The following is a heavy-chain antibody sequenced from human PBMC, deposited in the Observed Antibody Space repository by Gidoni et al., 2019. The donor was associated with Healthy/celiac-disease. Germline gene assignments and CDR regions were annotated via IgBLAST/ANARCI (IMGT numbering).Heavy chain of an antibody. J-gene: IGHJ4*02. V-gene: IGHV4-34*01. Sequence: QVQLQQWGAGLLKPSETLSLTCAVSGGSFSGYYWSWIRQPPGKGLEGSGEINHSGSTNYNPYLKRRVTISVDTSKNQFSLKLSSVTAADTAVYYCARGSGYPDYWGQGTLVTGSS. D-gene: IGHD3-22*01. CDR3: ARGSGYPDY. CDR1: GGSFSGYY. CDR2: INHSGST.